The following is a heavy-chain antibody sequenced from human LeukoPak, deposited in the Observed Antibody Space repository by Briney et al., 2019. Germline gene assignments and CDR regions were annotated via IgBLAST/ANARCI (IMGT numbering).Heavy chain of an antibody. CDR1: GFTFDDYA. CDR2: IGWNSGSI. V-gene: IGHV3-9*01. Sequence: GRSLRLSCAASGFTFDDYAMHWVRQAPGKGLEWVSGIGWNSGSIGYADSVKGRFTISRDNAKNSLYLQMNSLRAEDTAVYYCARDSAGFDHWGQGTLVTVSS. J-gene: IGHJ5*02. D-gene: IGHD6-19*01. CDR3: ARDSAGFDH.